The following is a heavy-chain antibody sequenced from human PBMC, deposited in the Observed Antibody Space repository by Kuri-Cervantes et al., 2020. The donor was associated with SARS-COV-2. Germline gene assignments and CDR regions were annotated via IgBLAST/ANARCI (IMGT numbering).Heavy chain of an antibody. CDR2: INPNSGGT. CDR3: AREAGAKHYYDSSGSYYYYGMDV. V-gene: IGHV1-2*04. Sequence: ASVKVSCKTSGYTFSAYYMHWVRQAPGQGLEWMGWINPNSGGTKYAPNFQGWVTMTRDTSITTVYMDLTRLRSEDTAVYYCAREAGAKHYYDSSGSYYYYGMDVWGQGTTVTVSS. J-gene: IGHJ6*02. D-gene: IGHD3-22*01. CDR1: GYTFSAYY.